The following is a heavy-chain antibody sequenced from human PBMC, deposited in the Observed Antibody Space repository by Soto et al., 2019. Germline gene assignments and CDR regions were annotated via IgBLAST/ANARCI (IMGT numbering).Heavy chain of an antibody. J-gene: IGHJ6*02. CDR3: AGSGYCHNSGIDV. CDR1: GGSISSGGYS. D-gene: IGHD3-22*01. CDR2: IYHSGST. V-gene: IGHV4-30-2*01. Sequence: QLQLQESGSGLVKPSQTLSLTCAVSGGSISSGGYSWSWIRQPPGKGLEWIGYIYHSGSTYYNPSLKSRVSISVDRPKIQFSRKLRSVTAADTAVYYSAGSGYCHNSGIDVWGQGATVTVSS.